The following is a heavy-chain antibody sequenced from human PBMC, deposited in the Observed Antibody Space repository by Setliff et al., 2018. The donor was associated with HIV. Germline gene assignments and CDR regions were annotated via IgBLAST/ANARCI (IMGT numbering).Heavy chain of an antibody. CDR3: ARDPHYFDRSGYYSYFYFDY. J-gene: IGHJ4*02. CDR2: INHSGST. Sequence: SETLSLTCAVSGGSISRSNWWTWIHQPPGKGLEWIGEINHSGSTNYNPSLKSRVTISVDTSKNQFSLKVKSVTAADTAVYYCARDPHYFDRSGYYSYFYFDYWGQGTLVTSPQ. CDR1: GGSISRSNW. D-gene: IGHD3-22*01. V-gene: IGHV4-4*02.